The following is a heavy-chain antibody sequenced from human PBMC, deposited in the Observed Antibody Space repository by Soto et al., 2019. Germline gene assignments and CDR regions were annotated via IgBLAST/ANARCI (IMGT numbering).Heavy chain of an antibody. CDR2: IYHTGRA. D-gene: IGHD2-21*02. Sequence: QVQLQESGPGLVKPSETLSLTCTVSGDSISGRSYWGWIRQPPGMGLEWIGYIYHTGRAVYNPSLESRVRLSVDTSKNQFSLRLTSVTAADTAIYYCARDGAAMTALGIDYWGQGALVTVSS. CDR3: ARDGAAMTALGIDY. J-gene: IGHJ4*02. CDR1: GDSISGRSY. V-gene: IGHV4-61*01.